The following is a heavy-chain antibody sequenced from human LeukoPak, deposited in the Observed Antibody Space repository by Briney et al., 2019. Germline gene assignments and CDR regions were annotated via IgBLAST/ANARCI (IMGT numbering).Heavy chain of an antibody. Sequence: GGSLRLSCAASGFTFSSYGMHWVRQAPGKGLEWVAVIWYDGSNKYYADSVKGRFTISRDNSKNTLYLQMNSLRAEDTAVYYCARDYNRNDSYYYYYYGMDVWGQGTTVTVSS. CDR3: ARDYNRNDSYYYYYYGMDV. CDR2: IWYDGSNK. CDR1: GFTFSSYG. V-gene: IGHV3-33*01. D-gene: IGHD1-20*01. J-gene: IGHJ6*02.